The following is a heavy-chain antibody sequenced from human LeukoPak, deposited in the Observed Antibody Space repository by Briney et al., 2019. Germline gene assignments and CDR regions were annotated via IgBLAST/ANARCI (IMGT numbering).Heavy chain of an antibody. CDR3: AGGTVVLRFLEWVTKYYYYYGMDV. D-gene: IGHD3-3*01. CDR1: GGSFSGYY. CDR2: INHSGST. J-gene: IGHJ6*02. Sequence: SETLSLTCAVYGGSFSGYYWSWIRQPPGKGLEWIGEINHSGSTNYNPSLKSRVTISVDTSKNQFSLKLSSVTAADTAVYYCAGGTVVLRFLEWVTKYYYYYGMDVWGQRNTVTVSS. V-gene: IGHV4-34*01.